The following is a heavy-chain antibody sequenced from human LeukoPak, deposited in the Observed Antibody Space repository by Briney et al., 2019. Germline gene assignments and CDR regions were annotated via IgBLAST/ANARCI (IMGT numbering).Heavy chain of an antibody. V-gene: IGHV4-34*01. CDR2: INHSGGT. J-gene: IGHJ4*02. CDR1: GGSFSGYY. D-gene: IGHD3-16*02. Sequence: SETLSLTCAVYGGSFSGYYWSWIRQPPGKGLEWIGEINHSGGTNYNPSLKSRVTISVDTSKNQFSLKLSSVTAADTAVYYCARGRMITFGGVIVIGDFDYWGQGTLVTVSS. CDR3: ARGRMITFGGVIVIGDFDY.